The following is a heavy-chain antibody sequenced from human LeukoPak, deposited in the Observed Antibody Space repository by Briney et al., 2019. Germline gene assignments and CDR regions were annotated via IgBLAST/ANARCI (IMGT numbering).Heavy chain of an antibody. CDR1: GGSISSYY. D-gene: IGHD3-22*01. J-gene: IGHJ4*02. CDR2: IYTSGST. V-gene: IGHV4-4*07. Sequence: PSETLSLTCTVSGGSISSYYWSWIRQPAGKGLEWIGRIYTSGSTNYNPSLKSRVTMSVDTSKNQFSLKLSSVTAADTAVYYCARSPNYYDSSGYSAGFGYWGQGTLVTVSS. CDR3: ARSPNYYDSSGYSAGFGY.